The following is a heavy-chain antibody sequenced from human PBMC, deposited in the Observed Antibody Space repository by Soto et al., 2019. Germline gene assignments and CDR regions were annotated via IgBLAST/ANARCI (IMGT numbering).Heavy chain of an antibody. D-gene: IGHD3-9*01. CDR1: GFTFSSYA. V-gene: IGHV3-23*01. CDR2: ISGSGGST. CDR3: AKDLDILIGYYTPRDFYYYYGMDV. Sequence: PGGSLRLSCAASGFTFSSYAMSWVRQAPGKGLEWVSAISGSGGSTYYADSVKGRFTISRDNSKNTLYLQMNSLRAEDTAVYYCAKDLDILIGYYTPRDFYYYYGMDVWGQGTTVTVSS. J-gene: IGHJ6*02.